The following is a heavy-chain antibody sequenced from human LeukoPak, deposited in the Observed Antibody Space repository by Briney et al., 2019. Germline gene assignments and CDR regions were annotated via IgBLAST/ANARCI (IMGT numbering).Heavy chain of an antibody. Sequence: KPSETLSLTCTVSGGSISSGGYYWSWIRQHPGEGLEWIGYIYYSGSTYYNPSLKSRVTISVDTSKNQFSLKLSSVTAADTAVYYCARGDSSGCDYWGQGTLVTVSS. J-gene: IGHJ4*02. V-gene: IGHV4-31*03. CDR3: ARGDSSGCDY. CDR1: GGSISSGGYY. D-gene: IGHD3-22*01. CDR2: IYYSGST.